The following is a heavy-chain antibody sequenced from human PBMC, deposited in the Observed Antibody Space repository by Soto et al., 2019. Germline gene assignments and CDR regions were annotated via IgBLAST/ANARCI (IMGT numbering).Heavy chain of an antibody. J-gene: IGHJ4*02. CDR1: GGTFSRFS. CDR3: ARDGGTTVITKFDY. V-gene: IGHV1-69*17. Sequence: QVPLVQSEADVKKPGSSVKVSCKSSGGTFSRFSINWVRQAPGRGLEWMGGVIPIFDIINYAEKFQGRVTITADKSTNTAYMELSSLTSEDTAVYYCARDGGTTVITKFDYWGQGTLVIVSS. CDR2: VIPIFDII. D-gene: IGHD4-17*01.